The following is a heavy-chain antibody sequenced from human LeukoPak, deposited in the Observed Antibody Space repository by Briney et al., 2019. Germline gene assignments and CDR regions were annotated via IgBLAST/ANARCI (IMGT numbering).Heavy chain of an antibody. CDR3: ARRPIAVAGPFDY. D-gene: IGHD6-19*01. J-gene: IGHJ4*02. Sequence: GGSLRLSCAASGFTVRSNYMNWVRQAPGKGLEWVSVIYSGGSTYYADSVKGRFTISRDNSKNTLYLQMNSLRAEDTAVYYCARRPIAVAGPFDYWGQGTLVTVSS. CDR1: GFTVRSNY. V-gene: IGHV3-66*01. CDR2: IYSGGST.